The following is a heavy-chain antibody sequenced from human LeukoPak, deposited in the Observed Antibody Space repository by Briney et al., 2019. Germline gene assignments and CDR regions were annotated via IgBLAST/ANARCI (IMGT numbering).Heavy chain of an antibody. V-gene: IGHV3-23*01. D-gene: IGHD6-6*01. J-gene: IGHJ4*02. CDR3: AKGSAAARPYYFDY. CDR1: GFTFSSYV. CDR2: ITGSGGST. Sequence: PGGSLRLSCAASGFTFSSYVMSWVRQAQGRGLEWVSAITGSGGSTYYADSVKGRFTISRDNSKNTLYLQVNSLRAEDTAVYYCAKGSAAARPYYFDYWGQGTLVTVSS.